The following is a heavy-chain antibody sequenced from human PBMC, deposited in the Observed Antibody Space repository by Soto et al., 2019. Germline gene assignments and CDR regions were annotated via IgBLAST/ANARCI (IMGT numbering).Heavy chain of an antibody. J-gene: IGHJ4*02. CDR2: IYYSGSP. CDR1: GGSIGRGSYY. Sequence: SETLSLTCTVSGGSIGRGSYYWALIRQPPGKGLEWIGTIYYSGSPYYNPSLKSRVNISVDTSKNQFSLNLSSVTAADTAVYYCARFLAGTEGYYFDYWGQGTLVTVSS. CDR3: ARFLAGTEGYYFDY. V-gene: IGHV4-39*01. D-gene: IGHD6-13*01.